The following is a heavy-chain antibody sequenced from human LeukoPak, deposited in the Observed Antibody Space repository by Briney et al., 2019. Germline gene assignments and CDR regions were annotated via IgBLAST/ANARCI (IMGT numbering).Heavy chain of an antibody. CDR3: AREPKQWLVPIDF. Sequence: PGGSLRLSCAASGFTFSSYSMNWVRQAPGKGLEWVSSISSSSSYIYYADSVKGRFTISRDNAKNSLYLQMNSLRAEDTAVYYCAREPKQWLVPIDFWGQGTLVTVSS. V-gene: IGHV3-21*01. CDR2: ISSSSSYI. CDR1: GFTFSSYS. J-gene: IGHJ4*02. D-gene: IGHD6-19*01.